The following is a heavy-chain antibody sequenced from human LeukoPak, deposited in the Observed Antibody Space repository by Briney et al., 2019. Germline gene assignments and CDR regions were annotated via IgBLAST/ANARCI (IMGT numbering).Heavy chain of an antibody. J-gene: IGHJ4*02. CDR1: GFTFSSYW. CDR3: ARFRVAAATTGFDY. D-gene: IGHD2-15*01. V-gene: IGHV3-74*01. CDR2: INPDGSSA. Sequence: GGSLRLSCAASGFTFSSYWMPWVRPAPGKGLVWVSRINPDGSSANYADSVKGRFTISRDNAKNTLYLQMNSLRAEDTAVYYCARFRVAAATTGFDYWGQGTLVTVSS.